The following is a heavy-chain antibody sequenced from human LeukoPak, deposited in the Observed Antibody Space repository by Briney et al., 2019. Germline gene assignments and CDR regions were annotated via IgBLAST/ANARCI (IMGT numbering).Heavy chain of an antibody. V-gene: IGHV3-64D*09. CDR1: GFTFSSYG. CDR2: ISSNGGRT. J-gene: IGHJ5*02. CDR3: VKDNWAAIRISGCFDP. D-gene: IGHD3-9*01. Sequence: SGGSLRLSCAASGFTFSSYGMHWVRQAPGKGLEYVSGISSNGGRTYYADSVKGRFTISRDNSKNTLYLQMSSLRAEDTAVYYCVKDNWAAIRISGCFDPWGQGTLVTVSS.